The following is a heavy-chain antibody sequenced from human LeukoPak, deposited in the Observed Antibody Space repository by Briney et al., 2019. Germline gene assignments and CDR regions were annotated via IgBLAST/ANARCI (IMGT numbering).Heavy chain of an antibody. V-gene: IGHV4-61*02. CDR2: IYTSGST. D-gene: IGHD2-2*01. CDR1: GGSISSGSYY. J-gene: IGHJ4*02. Sequence: SETLSLTCTVSGGSISSGSYYWSWIRQPAGKGLEWIGRIYTSGSTNYNPSLKSRVTISVDTSKNQSSLKLSSVTAADTAVYYCARLCCSSTSCYLDYWGQGTLVTVSS. CDR3: ARLCCSSTSCYLDY.